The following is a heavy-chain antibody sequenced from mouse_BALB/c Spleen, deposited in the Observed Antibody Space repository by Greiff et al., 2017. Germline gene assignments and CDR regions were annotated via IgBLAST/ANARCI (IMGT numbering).Heavy chain of an antibody. J-gene: IGHJ3*01. CDR1: GFTFSSYG. CDR3: ARDGGYSWFAY. D-gene: IGHD2-3*01. Sequence: EVQRVESGGGLVQPGGSLKLSCAASGFTFSSYGMSWVRQTPDKRLELVATINSNGGSTYSPDSVKGRCTISRDNAKNTLYLQMSSLKSEDTAMYYCARDGGYSWFAYWGQGTLVTVSA. CDR2: INSNGGST. V-gene: IGHV5-6-3*01.